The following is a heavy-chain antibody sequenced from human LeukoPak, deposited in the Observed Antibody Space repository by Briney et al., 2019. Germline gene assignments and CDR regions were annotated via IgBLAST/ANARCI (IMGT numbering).Heavy chain of an antibody. CDR1: GFTFSSYW. V-gene: IGHV3-7*01. J-gene: IGHJ6*02. CDR3: ASRGSGRYSYFYYYYYGMDV. D-gene: IGHD5-18*01. CDR2: IKQDGSEK. Sequence: PGGSLRLSCAASGFTFSSYWMSWVRQAPGKGLEWVANIKQDGSEKYYVDSVKGRFTISRDNAKNSLYQQMNSLRAEDTAVYYCASRGSGRYSYFYYYYYGMDVWGQGTTVTVSS.